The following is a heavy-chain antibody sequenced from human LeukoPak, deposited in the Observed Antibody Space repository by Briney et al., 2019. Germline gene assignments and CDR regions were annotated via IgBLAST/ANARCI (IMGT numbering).Heavy chain of an antibody. Sequence: PSETLSLTCSVSGGSISSDYWAWIRQPPGKGLDWIGYMYYTGSTNYNPSLKSRVTISVDTSKNQFSLKLSSVTAADTAVYYCARGGIVVSDFDLWGRGTLVTVSS. CDR2: MYYTGST. CDR3: ARGGIVVSDFDL. D-gene: IGHD2-21*01. J-gene: IGHJ2*01. V-gene: IGHV4-59*01. CDR1: GGSISSDY.